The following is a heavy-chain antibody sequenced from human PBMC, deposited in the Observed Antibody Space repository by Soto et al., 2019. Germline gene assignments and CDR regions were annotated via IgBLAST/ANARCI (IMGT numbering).Heavy chain of an antibody. J-gene: IGHJ5*02. V-gene: IGHV3-48*03. Sequence: DVQLVQSGGGLVQPGGSLRLSWAASGFTCSNYEMNWVRQAPGKGLEWVSNIDSRGGTIYYAESVKGRFTISRDNAKNSLSLQMNSLSVEDTAVYYCASLWGRKLWLPPPWGQGTQVTVSS. D-gene: IGHD3-16*01. CDR1: GFTCSNYE. CDR2: IDSRGGTI. CDR3: ASLWGRKLWLPPP.